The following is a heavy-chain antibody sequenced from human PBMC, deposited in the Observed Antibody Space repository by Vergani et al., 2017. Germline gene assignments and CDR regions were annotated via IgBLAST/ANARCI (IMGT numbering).Heavy chain of an antibody. J-gene: IGHJ5*02. D-gene: IGHD1-26*01. CDR1: GYSFTSY. Sequence: VQLVQSGAEVKKPGESLKISCKGSGYSFTSYWIGWIRQHPGKGLEWIGYIYYSGSTYYNPSLKSLVTISVDTSKNQFSLKLSSVTAADTAVYYCASSATWDSDIRYNWFDPWGQGTLVTVSS. V-gene: IGHV4-31*01. CDR2: IYYSGST. CDR3: ASSATWDSDIRYNWFDP.